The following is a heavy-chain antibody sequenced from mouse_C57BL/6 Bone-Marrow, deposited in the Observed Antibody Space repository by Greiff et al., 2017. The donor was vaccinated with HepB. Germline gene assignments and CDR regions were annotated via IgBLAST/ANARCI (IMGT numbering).Heavy chain of an antibody. D-gene: IGHD4-1*01. CDR3: ARRLGEAYAMDY. J-gene: IGHJ4*01. CDR1: GYTFTSYW. Sequence: VQLQQPGAELVMPGASVKLSCKASGYTFTSYWMHWVKQRPGQGLEWIGEIDPSDSYTNYNQKFKGKSTLTVDKSSSTAYMQLSSLTSEDSAVYYCARRLGEAYAMDYWGQGTSVTVSS. V-gene: IGHV1-69*01. CDR2: IDPSDSYT.